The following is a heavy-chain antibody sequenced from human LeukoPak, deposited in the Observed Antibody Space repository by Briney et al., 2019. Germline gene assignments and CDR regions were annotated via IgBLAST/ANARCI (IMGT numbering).Heavy chain of an antibody. Sequence: GGSLRLSCAASGFTFSSYAMNWVRQAPGKGLEWVSTISGSGDSTYYADSVKGRFTISRDNSKNTLYLQMNSLRAEDTAVYYCARGQQWVDYWGQGTLVTVSS. V-gene: IGHV3-23*01. J-gene: IGHJ4*02. CDR3: ARGQQWVDY. CDR2: ISGSGDST. D-gene: IGHD6-19*01. CDR1: GFTFSSYA.